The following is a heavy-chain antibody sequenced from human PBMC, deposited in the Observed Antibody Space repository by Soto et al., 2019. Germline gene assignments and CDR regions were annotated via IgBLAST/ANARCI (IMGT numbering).Heavy chain of an antibody. V-gene: IGHV3-53*04. CDR1: GFTVSSNY. CDR3: ASTYDYGDYDHLYFDY. CDR2: IYSGGST. Sequence: GGSLRLSCAASGFTVSSNYMSWVRQAPGKGLEWVSVIYSGGSTYYADSVKGRFTISRHNSKNTLYLQMNSLRAEDTAVYYCASTYDYGDYDHLYFDYWGQGTLVTVSS. D-gene: IGHD4-17*01. J-gene: IGHJ4*02.